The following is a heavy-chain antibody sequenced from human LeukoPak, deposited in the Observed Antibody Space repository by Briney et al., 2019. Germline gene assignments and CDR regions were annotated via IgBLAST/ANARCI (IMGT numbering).Heavy chain of an antibody. D-gene: IGHD6-6*01. CDR2: INPNSGGT. CDR3: ARVLRYSSSSLASY. CDR1: GYTFTGYY. Sequence: ASVKVSCKASGYTFTGYYMHWVRQAPGQGLEWMGWINPNSGGTNYAQKFQGRVTMTRDTSISTAYMELSRLRSDDTAVYYCARVLRYSSSSLASYWGQGTLVTVSS. J-gene: IGHJ4*02. V-gene: IGHV1-2*02.